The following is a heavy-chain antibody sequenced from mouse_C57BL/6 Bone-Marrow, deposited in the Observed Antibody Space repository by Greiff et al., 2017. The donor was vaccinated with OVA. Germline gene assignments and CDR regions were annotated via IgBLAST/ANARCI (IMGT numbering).Heavy chain of an antibody. CDR3: ARPTRQLRDYYAMDY. Sequence: QVQLQQPGAELVMPGASVKLSCKASGYTFTSYWMHWVKQRPGQGLEWIGEIDPSDSYTNYNQKFKGKSTLTVDKSSSTAYMQLSSLTSEDSAVYYCARPTRQLRDYYAMDYWGQGTSVTVSS. V-gene: IGHV1-69*01. CDR2: IDPSDSYT. D-gene: IGHD3-2*02. CDR1: GYTFTSYW. J-gene: IGHJ4*01.